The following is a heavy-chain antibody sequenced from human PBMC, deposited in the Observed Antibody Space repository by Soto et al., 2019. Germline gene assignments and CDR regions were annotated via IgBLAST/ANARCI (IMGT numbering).Heavy chain of an antibody. J-gene: IGHJ6*02. Sequence: YIGCRRIFVRQAPGKGLEWVSDIIDSGGSTYYADSVKGRFTISRDNSKSTLYLQMNSLRAEDTALYYCAKGRSYYYYYGVDVWGQGTTVTVSS. V-gene: IGHV3-23*01. CDR3: AKGRSYYYYYGVDV. CDR2: IIDSGGST. CDR1: YIGCR.